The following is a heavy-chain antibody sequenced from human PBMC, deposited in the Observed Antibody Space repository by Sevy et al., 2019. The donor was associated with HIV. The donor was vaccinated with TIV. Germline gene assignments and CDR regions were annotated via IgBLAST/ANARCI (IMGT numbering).Heavy chain of an antibody. CDR1: GFSFKNVW. CDR2: AKRKSDGGSI. CDR3: AIVLGAGAAGAFEI. Sequence: GGSLRLSCAGSGFSFKNVWMTWVRQTPGKGLEWVGHAKRKSDGGSIDYGSPVNGRFTISRADAKDMWYLQMSSLKTEDTGVYYCAIVLGAGAAGAFEIWGQGTMVTVSS. D-gene: IGHD1-26*01. J-gene: IGHJ3*02. V-gene: IGHV3-15*01.